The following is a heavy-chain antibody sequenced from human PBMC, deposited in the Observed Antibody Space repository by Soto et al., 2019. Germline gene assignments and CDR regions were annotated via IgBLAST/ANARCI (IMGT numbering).Heavy chain of an antibody. CDR3: ARGRPHLDY. J-gene: IGHJ4*02. CDR2: FSTSGTT. Sequence: SETLSLTCTVSGGSIRNYYWSWIRQPAGKGLEWIGRFSTSGTTDYNPSLKSRVTISIDTSKNQFSLKVSSVTAADTAVYYCARGRPHLDYWGQGTLVTVSS. V-gene: IGHV4-4*07. CDR1: GGSIRNYY.